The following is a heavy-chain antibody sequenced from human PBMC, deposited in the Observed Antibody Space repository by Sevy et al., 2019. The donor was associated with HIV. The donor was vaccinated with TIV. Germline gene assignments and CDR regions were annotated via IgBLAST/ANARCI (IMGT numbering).Heavy chain of an antibody. V-gene: IGHV1-2*02. D-gene: IGHD2-2*02. CDR3: ARERYWSSTSCYTCSGGSCYYYYYGMDV. J-gene: IGHJ6*02. Sequence: ASVKVSCKASGYTFTGYYMHWVRQAPGQGLEWMGWINPNSGGTNYAQKFQGRVTMTRDTSISTAYMELSRLRSDDTAVYYCARERYWSSTSCYTCSGGSCYYYYYGMDVWGQGTTVTVSS. CDR1: GYTFTGYY. CDR2: INPNSGGT.